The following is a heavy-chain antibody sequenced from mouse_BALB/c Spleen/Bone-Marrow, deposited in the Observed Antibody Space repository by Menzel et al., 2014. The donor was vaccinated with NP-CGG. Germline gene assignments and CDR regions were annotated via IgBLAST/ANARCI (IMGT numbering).Heavy chain of an antibody. V-gene: IGHV1S137*01. CDR3: ARSWKVRNVMDY. D-gene: IGHD2-14*01. CDR1: GYTFTDYA. Sequence: QVQLQQSGAGLVRPGVSLTISCKGSGYTFTDYALNWVKQSPAKSLEWIGLISGYYGDAIYNQKFKGKATMTVDKSTSTAYMDLSRLTSEESAIYYCARSWKVRNVMDYWGQGTSVTVSA. J-gene: IGHJ4*01. CDR2: ISGYYGDA.